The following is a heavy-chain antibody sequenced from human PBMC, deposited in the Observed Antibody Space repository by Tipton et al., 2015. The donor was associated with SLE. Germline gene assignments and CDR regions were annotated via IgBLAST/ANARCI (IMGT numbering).Heavy chain of an antibody. CDR1: GGSFSGYY. J-gene: IGHJ3*02. Sequence: LACAVYGGSFSGYYWSWIRQPPGKGLEWIGEINHSGSTNYNPSLKSRVTISLDTSNNQFSLKLSSVTAADTAVYYCAREPGSYVDYEGFDIWGQGTVVTVSS. CDR2: INHSGST. CDR3: AREPGSYVDYEGFDI. D-gene: IGHD3-16*01. V-gene: IGHV4-34*01.